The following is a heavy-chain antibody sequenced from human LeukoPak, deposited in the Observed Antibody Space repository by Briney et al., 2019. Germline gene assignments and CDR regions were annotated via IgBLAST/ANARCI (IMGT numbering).Heavy chain of an antibody. D-gene: IGHD3-22*01. Sequence: GGSLRLSCAVSGITLSNYGMSWVRQAPGKGLEWVAGISDSGGRTNYADSVKGRFTIPRDDPKNTLYLQMNSLRAEDTAVYFCAKRGVVIRVILVGFHKEAYYFDSWGQGALVTVSS. J-gene: IGHJ4*02. CDR1: GITLSNYG. CDR3: AKRGVVIRVILVGFHKEAYYFDS. CDR2: ISDSGGRT. V-gene: IGHV3-23*01.